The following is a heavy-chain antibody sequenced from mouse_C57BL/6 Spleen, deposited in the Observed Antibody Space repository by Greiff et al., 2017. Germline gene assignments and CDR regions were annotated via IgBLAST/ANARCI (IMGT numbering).Heavy chain of an antibody. Sequence: VQLQQSGPELVKPGASVKISCKASGYSFTDYNMNWVKQSNGKSIEWIGVINPNYGTTSYNQKFKGKATLTVDQSSSTAYMQLNCLTSEDSAVYYCARCSITTVVGGAMDYWGQGTSVTVSS. CDR1: GYSFTDYN. D-gene: IGHD1-1*01. V-gene: IGHV1-39*01. CDR3: ARCSITTVVGGAMDY. CDR2: INPNYGTT. J-gene: IGHJ4*01.